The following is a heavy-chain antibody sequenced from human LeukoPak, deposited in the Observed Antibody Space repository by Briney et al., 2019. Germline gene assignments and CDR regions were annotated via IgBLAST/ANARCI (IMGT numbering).Heavy chain of an antibody. J-gene: IGHJ4*02. CDR2: IYYSGST. V-gene: IGHV4-59*01. D-gene: IGHD5-18*01. Sequence: PSETLSLTCSVSGGSISSYYWSWIRQPPGKGLEWIGYIYYSGSTNYNPSLKSRVTISVDTSKNQFFLKLSSVTAADTAVYYCAKRRFGTQLWPGDAFDYWGQGTLVTVSS. CDR1: GGSISSYY. CDR3: AKRRFGTQLWPGDAFDY.